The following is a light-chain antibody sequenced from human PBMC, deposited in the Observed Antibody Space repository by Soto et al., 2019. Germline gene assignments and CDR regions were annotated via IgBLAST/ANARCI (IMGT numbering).Light chain of an antibody. V-gene: IGLV6-57*01. Sequence: NFMLTQPHSVSESPGETVIISCTSSSCSIASNYVQWYQQRPGSSPTTVIYEDNQRPSGVPDRFSGSIDSSSNSASLTISGLETEDEADYFCQSYDATNQVFGGGIKLTVL. J-gene: IGLJ3*02. CDR1: SCSIASNY. CDR3: QSYDATNQV. CDR2: EDN.